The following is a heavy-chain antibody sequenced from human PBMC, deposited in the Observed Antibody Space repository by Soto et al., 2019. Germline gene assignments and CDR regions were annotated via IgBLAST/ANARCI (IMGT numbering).Heavy chain of an antibody. Sequence: EVQLVESGGGLVQPGRSLRLSCTASGFTFGDYAMSWFRQAPGKGLEWVGFIRSKAYGGTTEYAASVKGRFTISRDDSKSIAYLQMNSLKTEDTAVYYCTRYREGYCSGGSCYFDPFPHNWFDPWGQGTLVTVSS. CDR2: IRSKAYGGTT. CDR1: GFTFGDYA. V-gene: IGHV3-49*03. CDR3: TRYREGYCSGGSCYFDPFPHNWFDP. J-gene: IGHJ5*02. D-gene: IGHD2-15*01.